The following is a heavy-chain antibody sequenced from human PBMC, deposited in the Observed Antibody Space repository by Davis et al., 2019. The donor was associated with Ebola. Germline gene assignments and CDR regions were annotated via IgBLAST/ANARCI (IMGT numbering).Heavy chain of an antibody. CDR2: INHSGST. J-gene: IGHJ4*02. D-gene: IGHD5-18*01. V-gene: IGHV4-34*01. Sequence: SETLSLTCAVYGGSFSGYYWSWIRQPPGKGLEWIGEINHSGSTNYNPSLKSRVTISVDTSKNQFSLKLSSVTAADTAVYYCARGYSYASDYWGQGTLVTVSS. CDR1: GGSFSGYY. CDR3: ARGYSYASDY.